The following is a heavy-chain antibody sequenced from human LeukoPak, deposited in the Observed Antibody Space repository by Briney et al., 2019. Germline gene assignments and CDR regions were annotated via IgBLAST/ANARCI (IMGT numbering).Heavy chain of an antibody. CDR1: GXTVSSNY. V-gene: IGHV3-53*04. J-gene: IGHJ4*02. D-gene: IGHD3-3*01. Sequence: GGSLRLSCAASGXTVSSNYMSWVRQAPGKGLEWVSVIYSGGSTYYADSVKGRFTISRHNSKNTLYLQMNSLRAEDTAVYYCARGIIYDFWSGYYAYYFDYWGQGTLVTVSS. CDR3: ARGIIYDFWSGYYAYYFDY. CDR2: IYSGGST.